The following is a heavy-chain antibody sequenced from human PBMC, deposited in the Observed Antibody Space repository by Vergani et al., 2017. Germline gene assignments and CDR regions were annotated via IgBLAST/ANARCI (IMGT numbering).Heavy chain of an antibody. CDR2: INWNSDSI. J-gene: IGHJ4*02. D-gene: IGHD3-3*01. CDR3: ARDEKRGYYASDLPY. Sequence: EVQLVESGGGLVQPGRSLRLSCAASGFTFDDYAMHWVRQAPGKGLEWVSGINWNSDSIAYADSVKGRFTVSRDNSKYTLYLQIHSLRPEDTALYYCARDEKRGYYASDLPYWGQGTLVTVSS. V-gene: IGHV3-9*01. CDR1: GFTFDDYA.